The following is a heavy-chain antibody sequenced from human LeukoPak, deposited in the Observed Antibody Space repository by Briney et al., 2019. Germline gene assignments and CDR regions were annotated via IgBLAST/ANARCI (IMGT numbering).Heavy chain of an antibody. Sequence: PGGSLRLSCAASGFTVSSNYMSWVRQAPGKGLVWVSRISTDGSVTSYADSVKGRFTISRDNAKNTMYLQMNSLRAEDTAVYYCARIGGSGSYSGHYFDHWGQGTLVTVSS. CDR3: ARIGGSGSYSGHYFDH. D-gene: IGHD3-10*01. V-gene: IGHV3-74*01. J-gene: IGHJ4*02. CDR1: GFTVSSNY. CDR2: ISTDGSVT.